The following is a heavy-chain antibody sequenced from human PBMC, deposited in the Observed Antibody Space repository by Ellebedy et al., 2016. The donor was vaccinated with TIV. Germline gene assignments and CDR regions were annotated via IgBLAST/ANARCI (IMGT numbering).Heavy chain of an antibody. J-gene: IGHJ4*02. V-gene: IGHV4-39*01. Sequence: SETLSLTCTVSGDSLSSYPYYWGWIRQPPGKGLEWIGTVYYGGNAYYNPSLKSRVTISVDTSKNQFSLKLSSVTAADTAVYYCARHTIFGVDFWGQGTLVTVSS. CDR1: GDSLSSYPYY. CDR3: ARHTIFGVDF. CDR2: VYYGGNA. D-gene: IGHD3-3*01.